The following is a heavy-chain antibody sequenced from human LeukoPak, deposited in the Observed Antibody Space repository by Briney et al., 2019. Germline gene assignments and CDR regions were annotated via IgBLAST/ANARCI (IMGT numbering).Heavy chain of an antibody. Sequence: SETLSLTRTVSDGSISSYYWSWIRQPAGKGLEWIGRLYTSGSTNYNPSLKSRVTMSVDTSKNQFSLKLSSVTAADTAVYYCACSSSGWFWNYWGQGTLVTVSS. CDR1: DGSISSYY. J-gene: IGHJ4*02. D-gene: IGHD6-19*01. V-gene: IGHV4-4*07. CDR3: ACSSSGWFWNY. CDR2: LYTSGST.